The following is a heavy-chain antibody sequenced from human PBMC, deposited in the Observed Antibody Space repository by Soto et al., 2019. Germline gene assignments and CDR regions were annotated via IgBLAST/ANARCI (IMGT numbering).Heavy chain of an antibody. CDR1: GFTFSSYG. Sequence: GSLRLSCAASGFTFSSYGMHWVRQAPGKGLEWVSSISSSSSYIYYADSVKGRFTISRDNSKNSLYLQMNSLRAEDTAVYYCAKNPGYYYDSTGYHFDYWGQGTLVTVSS. CDR2: ISSSSSYI. V-gene: IGHV3-21*04. CDR3: AKNPGYYYDSTGYHFDY. D-gene: IGHD3-22*01. J-gene: IGHJ4*02.